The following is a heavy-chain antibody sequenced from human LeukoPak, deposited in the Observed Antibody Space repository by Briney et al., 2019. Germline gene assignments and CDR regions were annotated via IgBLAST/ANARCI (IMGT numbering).Heavy chain of an antibody. CDR3: ANEYYYGSGSYYIVDAFDI. V-gene: IGHV3-23*01. D-gene: IGHD3-10*01. CDR1: GFTFSTYA. Sequence: GESLRLSCAASGFTFSTYAMSWVRQAPGKGLEWVSAISGSGGSTYYADSVKGRFTISRDNSKNTLYLQMNSLRAEDTAVYYCANEYYYGSGSYYIVDAFDIWGQGTMVTVSS. CDR2: ISGSGGST. J-gene: IGHJ3*02.